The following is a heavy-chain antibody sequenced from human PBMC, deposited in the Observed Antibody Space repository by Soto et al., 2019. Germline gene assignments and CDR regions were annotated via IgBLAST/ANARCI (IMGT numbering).Heavy chain of an antibody. CDR3: ARETEDLTSNFDY. Sequence: EVQLVESGGGLVKPGGSMRLSCAASGFTFTRYSMNWVRQAPGKGLEWVSSISSTTNYIYYGDSMKGRFTISRDNAKNSLYLEMNRLTAEDTAVYYCARETEDLTSNFDYWGQGTLVTVSS. V-gene: IGHV3-21*06. J-gene: IGHJ4*02. CDR1: GFTFTRYS. CDR2: ISSTTNYI.